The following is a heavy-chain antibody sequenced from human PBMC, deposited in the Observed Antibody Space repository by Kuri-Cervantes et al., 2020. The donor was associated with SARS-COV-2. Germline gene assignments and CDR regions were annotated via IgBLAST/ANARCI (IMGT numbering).Heavy chain of an antibody. CDR2: IYSSGST. J-gene: IGHJ6*03. Sequence: SQTLSLTCAVYGGSFSGYYWGWIRQPPGKGLEWIGSIYSSGSTYYNPSLKSRVTISVDTSKNQFSLKLSSVTAADTAVYYCARPYGSDYYYYMDVWGKGTTATVSS. V-gene: IGHV4-39*01. CDR3: ARPYGSDYYYYMDV. D-gene: IGHD3-10*01. CDR1: GGSFSGYY.